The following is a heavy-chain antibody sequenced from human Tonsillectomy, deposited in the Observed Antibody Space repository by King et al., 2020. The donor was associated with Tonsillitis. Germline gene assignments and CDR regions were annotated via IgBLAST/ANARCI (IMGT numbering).Heavy chain of an antibody. CDR2: INSDVSST. Sequence: VQLVESGGGLVQPGGSLRLSCAASGFTFSSYWMHWVRQAPGKGLVWVSRINSDVSSTSYADSVKGRFTISRDNAKNTLYLQMNSLRAEDTAVYFCARATYYDFLTGYEHYWYFDLWGRGTLVTVSS. CDR1: GFTFSSYW. CDR3: ARATYYDFLTGYEHYWYFDL. D-gene: IGHD3-9*01. J-gene: IGHJ2*01. V-gene: IGHV3-74*01.